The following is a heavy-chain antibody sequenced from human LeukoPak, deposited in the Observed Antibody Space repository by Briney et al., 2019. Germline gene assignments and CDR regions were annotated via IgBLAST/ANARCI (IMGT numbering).Heavy chain of an antibody. CDR1: GGSISSGDYY. Sequence: SETLSLTCTVSGGSISSGDYYWSWIRQPPGKGLEWIGYIYYSGSTYYNPSLESRVTISVDTSKDQFSLKLSSVTAADTAVYYCARGRFLEWRNYYYGMDVWGQGTTVTVSS. CDR3: ARGRFLEWRNYYYGMDV. CDR2: IYYSGST. J-gene: IGHJ6*02. D-gene: IGHD3-3*01. V-gene: IGHV4-30-4*01.